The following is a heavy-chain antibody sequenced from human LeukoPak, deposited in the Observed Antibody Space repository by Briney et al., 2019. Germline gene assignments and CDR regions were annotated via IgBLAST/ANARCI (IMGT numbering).Heavy chain of an antibody. D-gene: IGHD1-26*01. CDR3: ARAGMGATARFDY. CDR2: ISPNSGGT. CDR1: GYTFTGYY. J-gene: IGHJ4*02. Sequence: ASVKVSCKASGYTFTGYYMHWVRQAPGQGLEWMGWISPNSGGTNYAQKFQGWVTMTRDTSISTAYMELSRLRSDDTAVYYCARAGMGATARFDYWGQGTLVTVSS. V-gene: IGHV1-2*04.